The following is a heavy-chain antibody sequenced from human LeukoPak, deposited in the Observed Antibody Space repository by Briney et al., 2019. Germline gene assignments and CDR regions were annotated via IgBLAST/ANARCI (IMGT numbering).Heavy chain of an antibody. J-gene: IGHJ2*01. CDR3: ARRPYDSSGYYPYWYFDL. V-gene: IGHV4-34*01. CDR1: GGSFSGYY. Sequence: SETLSLTCAVYGGSFSGYYWSWIRQPPGKGLEWIGEINHSGSTNYSPSLKSRVTISVDTSKNQFSLKLSSVTAADTAVYYCARRPYDSSGYYPYWYFDLWGRGTLVTASS. D-gene: IGHD3-22*01. CDR2: INHSGST.